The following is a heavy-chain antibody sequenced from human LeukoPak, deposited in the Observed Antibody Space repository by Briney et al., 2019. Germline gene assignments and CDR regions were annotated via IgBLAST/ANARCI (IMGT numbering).Heavy chain of an antibody. Sequence: HPGGSLRLSCAVSGFTFTSYGMHWVRQGPGKGLEWVAGIWYDGGQKYYADSVKGRFTISRDNSKNTLYLQMNSLRAEDTAVYYCARDRQGTPGTFDIWGQGTMVTVSP. CDR1: GFTFTSYG. CDR3: ARDRQGTPGTFDI. D-gene: IGHD1-1*01. J-gene: IGHJ3*02. V-gene: IGHV3-33*01. CDR2: IWYDGGQK.